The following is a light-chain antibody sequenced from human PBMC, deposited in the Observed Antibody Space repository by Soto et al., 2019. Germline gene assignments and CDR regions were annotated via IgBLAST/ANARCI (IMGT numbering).Light chain of an antibody. CDR3: SSYAGSNNGV. J-gene: IGLJ1*01. CDR1: SSDVGGYNY. CDR2: EVS. Sequence: QSVPTRHDSASGSPGQSVTISCTGTSSDVGGYNYVSWYQQHPGKAPKLMIYEVSKRPSGVPDRFSGSKYGNTASLTFSGRQAEDEADYYCSSYAGSNNGVFGTGTKVTAL. V-gene: IGLV2-8*01.